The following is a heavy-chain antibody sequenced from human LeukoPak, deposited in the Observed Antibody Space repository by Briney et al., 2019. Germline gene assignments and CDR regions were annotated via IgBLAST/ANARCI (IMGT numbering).Heavy chain of an antibody. CDR2: IYYSGST. J-gene: IGHJ4*02. D-gene: IGHD5-18*01. CDR1: GGSISSSSYY. Sequence: SETLSLTCTVSGGSISSSSYYWGWIRQPPGKGLEWIGSIYYSGSTYYNPSLKSQVTISVDTSKNQFSLKLSSVTAADTAVYYCARLGIQLWFVYWGQGTLVTVSS. CDR3: ARLGIQLWFVY. V-gene: IGHV4-39*01.